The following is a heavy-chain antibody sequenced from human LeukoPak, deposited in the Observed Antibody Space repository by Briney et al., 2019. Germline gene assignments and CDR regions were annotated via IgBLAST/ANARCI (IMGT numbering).Heavy chain of an antibody. CDR3: AFSRDFPLTAYPDY. V-gene: IGHV4-34*01. J-gene: IGHJ4*02. Sequence: PSETLSLTCAVYGGSFSGSYWSWIRQPPGKGLEWIGEINHSGSTNYNPSLKSRVTISVDTSKNQFTLKVNSVTAADTAVYYCAFSRDFPLTAYPDYWGQGTLVTVSS. CDR2: INHSGST. CDR1: GGSFSGSY. D-gene: IGHD3-9*01.